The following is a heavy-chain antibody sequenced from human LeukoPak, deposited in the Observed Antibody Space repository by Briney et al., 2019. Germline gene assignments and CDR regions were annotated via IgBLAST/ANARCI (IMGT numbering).Heavy chain of an antibody. CDR1: GFTFSSYS. V-gene: IGHV3-21*01. CDR2: ISSSSSYI. CDR3: AKARDWGSITTGGDY. Sequence: PGGSLRLSCAASGFTFSSYSMNWVRQAPGKGLEWVSSISSSSSYIYYADSVKGRFTISRDNAKNSLYLQMNSLRAEDTAVYYCAKARDWGSITTGGDYWGQGTLVTVSS. J-gene: IGHJ4*02. D-gene: IGHD3-16*01.